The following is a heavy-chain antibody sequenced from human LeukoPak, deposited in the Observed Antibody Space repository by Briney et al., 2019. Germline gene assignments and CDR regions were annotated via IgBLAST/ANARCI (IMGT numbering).Heavy chain of an antibody. Sequence: SETLSLTCTVSGGSISSYYWSWIRQPPGKGLEWIGYIYYSGSTNYNPSLKSRVTISVDTSKNQFSLKLSSVTAADTAVYYCARLAGRDGESGYFYFDYWGQGTLVTVSS. D-gene: IGHD3-10*01. CDR2: IYYSGST. CDR1: GGSISSYY. CDR3: ARLAGRDGESGYFYFDY. J-gene: IGHJ4*02. V-gene: IGHV4-59*08.